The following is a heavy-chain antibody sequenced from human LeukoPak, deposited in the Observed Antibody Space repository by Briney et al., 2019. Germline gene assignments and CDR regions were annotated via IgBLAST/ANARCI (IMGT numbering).Heavy chain of an antibody. CDR1: GYTFTSYD. V-gene: IGHV1-8*01. Sequence: SVTVSRKASGYTFTSYDFNLVRLATGPGLEWMGGINPNSGNTGYAQKFQGRVTMTRNTSISTAYMELSSLRSEDTAVYYCAIPTYHYDILTGYGMDVWGQGTTVTVSS. CDR2: INPNSGNT. J-gene: IGHJ6*02. CDR3: AIPTYHYDILTGYGMDV. D-gene: IGHD3-9*01.